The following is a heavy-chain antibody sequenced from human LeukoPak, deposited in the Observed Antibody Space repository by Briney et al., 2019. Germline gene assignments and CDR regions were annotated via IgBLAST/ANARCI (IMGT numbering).Heavy chain of an antibody. CDR3: AKLKGYVGATNWYYFDY. V-gene: IGHV3-23*01. Sequence: GGSLRLSCAASGFTFSSYAMSWVRQAPGKGLELVSAISGSGGSTYYADSVKGRFTISRDSSKSTLYLQMNSLRAEDTAVYYCAKLKGYVGATNWYYFDYWGQGTLVTVSS. J-gene: IGHJ4*02. CDR1: GFTFSSYA. D-gene: IGHD1-26*01. CDR2: ISGSGGST.